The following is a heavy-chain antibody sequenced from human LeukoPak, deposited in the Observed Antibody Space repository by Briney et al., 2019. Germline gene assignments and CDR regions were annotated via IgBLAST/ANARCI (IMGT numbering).Heavy chain of an antibody. J-gene: IGHJ5*02. CDR3: ARHRGPAAGRFDP. V-gene: IGHV4-38-2*01. CDR2: IYHSEST. Sequence: SETLSLTCAVSGYSISSGYYWGWIRQPPGKGLEWIRSIYHSESTYYNPSLKSRVTISVDTSKNHFSLRLSSVTAADTAVYYCARHRGPAAGRFDPWGQGTLVTVSS. D-gene: IGHD6-13*01. CDR1: GYSISSGYY.